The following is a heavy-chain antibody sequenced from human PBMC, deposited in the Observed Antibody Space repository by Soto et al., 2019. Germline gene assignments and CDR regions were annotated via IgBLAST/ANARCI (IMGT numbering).Heavy chain of an antibody. D-gene: IGHD3-3*01. CDR2: ISGSGGST. Sequence: PGGSLRLSCAASGFTFSSYAMSWVRQASGKGLEWVSAISGSGGSTYYADAVKGRFTVSRDNSKNKLYLQMNSLRAEDTAVYYCAKVTTDGGGAPDFWAQGTTVTVSS. CDR3: AKVTTDGGGAPDF. V-gene: IGHV3-23*01. J-gene: IGHJ6*02. CDR1: GFTFSSYA.